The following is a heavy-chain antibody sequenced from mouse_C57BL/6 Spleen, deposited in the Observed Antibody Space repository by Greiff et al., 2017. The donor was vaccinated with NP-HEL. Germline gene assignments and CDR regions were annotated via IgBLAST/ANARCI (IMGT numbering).Heavy chain of an antibody. CDR1: GYTFTSYW. V-gene: IGHV1-64*01. J-gene: IGHJ2*01. CDR3: AREGYYGSSLGDFDY. CDR2: IHPNSGST. Sequence: VQLQQSGAELVKPGASVKLSCKASGYTFTSYWMHWVKQRPGQGLEWIGMIHPNSGSTNYNEKFKSKATLTVDKSSSTAYMQLSSLTSEDSAVYYCAREGYYGSSLGDFDYWGQGTTLTVSS. D-gene: IGHD1-1*01.